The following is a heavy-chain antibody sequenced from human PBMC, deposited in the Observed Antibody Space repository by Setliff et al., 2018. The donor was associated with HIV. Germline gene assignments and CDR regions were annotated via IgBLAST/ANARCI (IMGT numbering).Heavy chain of an antibody. Sequence: ASVKVSCKASGYTFTSHGISWVRQVPGQGLEWMGWISAYNGNTNYVQKLQGRVTITADKSTSTAYMELSSLGSEDTAMYYCARKETPTGSSSWPMSDAFDIWAQGTMVTVSS. D-gene: IGHD6-13*01. V-gene: IGHV1-18*01. CDR3: ARKETPTGSSSWPMSDAFDI. CDR2: ISAYNGNT. CDR1: GYTFTSHG. J-gene: IGHJ3*02.